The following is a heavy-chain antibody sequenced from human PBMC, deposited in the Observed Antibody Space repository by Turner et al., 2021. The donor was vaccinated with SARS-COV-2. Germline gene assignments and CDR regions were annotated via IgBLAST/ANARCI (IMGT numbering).Heavy chain of an antibody. D-gene: IGHD3-22*01. J-gene: IGHJ5*02. CDR2: ICTAGDT. CDR3: ARGYFDSSGYHNWFDP. V-gene: IGHV3-13*04. Sequence: EVQLVESGVGLVQPGGSRRFPCAALGFTFISYDMHWVRQATGKDLEWVSAICTAGDTYYPGSVKGRFTISRENAKNSLCLQMNSLRAGDTAVYYCARGYFDSSGYHNWFDPWGQGTLVTVSS. CDR1: GFTFISYD.